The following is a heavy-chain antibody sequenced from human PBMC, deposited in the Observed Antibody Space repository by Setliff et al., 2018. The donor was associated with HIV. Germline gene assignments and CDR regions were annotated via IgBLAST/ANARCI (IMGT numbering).Heavy chain of an antibody. CDR3: ARGRGGATIQNHRFDP. Sequence: PGGSLRLSCAASGFTFSSSSMNWVHQAPGKGLEWVSYIISSSSTTYYADSVKGRFTISRDNAKNSLYLQMNSLRAEDTAVYYCARGRGGATIQNHRFDPWGQGTLVTVSS. D-gene: IGHD5-12*01. CDR1: GFTFSSSS. CDR2: IISSSSTT. V-gene: IGHV3-48*01. J-gene: IGHJ5*02.